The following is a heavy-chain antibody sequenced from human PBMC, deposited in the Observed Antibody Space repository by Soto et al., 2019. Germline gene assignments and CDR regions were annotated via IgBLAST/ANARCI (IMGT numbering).Heavy chain of an antibody. CDR2: INAGNGNT. J-gene: IGHJ4*02. Sequence: ASVKVSCKASGYTFTSYAMHWVRQAPGQRLEWMGWINAGNGNTKYSQKFQGRVTITRDTSASTAYMELSSLRSEDTAVYYCARDRPVGAARPILGYWGQGTLVTVSS. V-gene: IGHV1-3*01. CDR1: GYTFTSYA. CDR3: ARDRPVGAARPILGY. D-gene: IGHD6-6*01.